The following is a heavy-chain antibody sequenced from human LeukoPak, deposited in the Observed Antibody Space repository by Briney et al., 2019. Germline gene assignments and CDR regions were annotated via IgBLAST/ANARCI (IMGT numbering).Heavy chain of an antibody. J-gene: IGHJ4*02. CDR3: ARDKGSMTTVTNFDY. CDR2: ISAYNGNT. D-gene: IGHD4-17*01. V-gene: IGHV1-18*04. CDR1: GYTFTSYG. Sequence: GASVTVSCMASGYTFTSYGISWVRQAPGQGLEWMGWISAYNGNTNYAQKLQGRVTMTTDTSTSTAYMELRSLRSDDTAVYYCARDKGSMTTVTNFDYWGGGALVTVAS.